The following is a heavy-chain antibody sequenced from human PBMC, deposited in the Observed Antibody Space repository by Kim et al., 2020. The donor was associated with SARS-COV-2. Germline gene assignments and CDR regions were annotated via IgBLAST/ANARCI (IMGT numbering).Heavy chain of an antibody. CDR2: INSDGSST. V-gene: IGHV3-74*01. CDR3: ASPTDYYGSGYHTSSWLREGAFDI. J-gene: IGHJ3*02. Sequence: GGSLRLSCAASGFTFSSYWMHWVRQAPGKGLVWVSRINSDGSSTSYADSVKGRFTISRDNAKNTLYLQMNSLRAEDTAVYYCASPTDYYGSGYHTSSWLREGAFDIWGQGTMVTVSS. D-gene: IGHD3-10*01. CDR1: GFTFSSYW.